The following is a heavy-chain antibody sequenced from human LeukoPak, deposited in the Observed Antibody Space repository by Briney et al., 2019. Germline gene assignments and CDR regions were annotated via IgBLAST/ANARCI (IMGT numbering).Heavy chain of an antibody. V-gene: IGHV1-2*02. CDR2: INPNSGGT. Sequence: ASVKVSCKASGYTFTDYYMHWVRQAPGQGLEWMGWINPNSGGTNYAQKFQGRVTMTRDTSISTAYMELSRLRSDDTAVYYCARDNDGGGSPRYYFDYWGQGTLVTVSS. CDR3: ARDNDGGGSPRYYFDY. D-gene: IGHD1-1*01. J-gene: IGHJ4*02. CDR1: GYTFTDYY.